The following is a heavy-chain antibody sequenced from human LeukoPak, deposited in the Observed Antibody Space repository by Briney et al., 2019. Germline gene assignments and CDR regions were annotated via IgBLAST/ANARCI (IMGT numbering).Heavy chain of an antibody. CDR1: GGTLNNYA. Sequence: GASVKVSCKASGGTLNNYAISWVRQAPGQGLEWMGGIIPIFGTTNYAQRFQGRVTITTDKSTNTAYMELSSLRSEDTAVYYCARDGGGDGYNSQFDYWGQGTLVTVSS. D-gene: IGHD5-24*01. CDR3: ARDGGGDGYNSQFDY. J-gene: IGHJ4*02. V-gene: IGHV1-69*05. CDR2: IIPIFGTT.